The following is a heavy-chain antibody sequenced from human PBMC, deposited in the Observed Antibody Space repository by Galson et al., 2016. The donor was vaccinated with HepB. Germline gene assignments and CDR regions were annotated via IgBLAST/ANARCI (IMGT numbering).Heavy chain of an antibody. V-gene: IGHV5-10-1*01. J-gene: IGHJ5*02. Sequence: QSGAEVKKPGESLRISCNGSGYNFSNSWINWVRQMPGKGLEWMGRINPSDSYTRYSPSFQGHVTFSFDKSIGTAYLQWSRLRASDTAVYYCARRGPDLLTGDAPWGQGTLVTVSS. CDR2: INPSDSYT. D-gene: IGHD3-9*01. CDR3: ARRGPDLLTGDAP. CDR1: GYNFSNSW.